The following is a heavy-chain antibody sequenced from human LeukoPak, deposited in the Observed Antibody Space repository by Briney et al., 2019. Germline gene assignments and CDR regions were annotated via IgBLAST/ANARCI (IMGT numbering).Heavy chain of an antibody. CDR1: GFTFSSYW. J-gene: IGHJ6*03. CDR2: INTDGSST. V-gene: IGHV3-74*01. Sequence: GGSLRLSCAASGFTFSSYWMHWVRQAPGKGLVWVSRINTDGSSTSYADSVKGRFTISRDNAKNTLYLQMNSLRAEDTAVYYCARDYSSSWYHYYYYMDVWGKGTTVTVSS. CDR3: ARDYSSSWYHYYYYMDV. D-gene: IGHD6-13*01.